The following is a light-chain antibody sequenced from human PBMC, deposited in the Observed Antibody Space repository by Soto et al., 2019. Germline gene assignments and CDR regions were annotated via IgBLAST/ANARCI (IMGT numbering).Light chain of an antibody. J-gene: IGKJ2*03. V-gene: IGKV3-20*01. Sequence: EIVLTQSPGTLSLSPGERATLSCRASQSVSRSLLAWYQQKPGQAPRLLIYGASTRATDIADRFSGSGSGTDFTLTISRLEPEDVVVYYCQQYGTPPPYSFGHGTKLEIK. CDR3: QQYGTPPPYS. CDR2: GAS. CDR1: QSVSRSL.